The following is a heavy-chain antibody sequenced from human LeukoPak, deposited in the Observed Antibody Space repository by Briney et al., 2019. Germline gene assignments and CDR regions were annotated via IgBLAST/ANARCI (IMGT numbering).Heavy chain of an antibody. CDR2: IIPIFGTA. CDR3: ARVDTAMVTGALDY. Sequence: ASVKVSCKASGGTFISYAISWVRQAPGQGLEWMGGIIPIFGTANYAQKFQGRVTITADESTSTAYMELSSLRSEDTAVYYCARVDTAMVTGALDYWGQGTLVTVSS. D-gene: IGHD5-18*01. V-gene: IGHV1-69*13. CDR1: GGTFISYA. J-gene: IGHJ4*02.